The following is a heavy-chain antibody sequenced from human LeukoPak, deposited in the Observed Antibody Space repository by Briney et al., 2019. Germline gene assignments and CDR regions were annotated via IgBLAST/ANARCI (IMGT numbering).Heavy chain of an antibody. CDR3: ARGAVAAAGMGPWFDP. V-gene: IGHV4-34*01. CDR1: GGSFSGYY. CDR2: INHSGST. Sequence: SETLSLTCAVYGGSFSGYYWSWIRQPPGKGLEGIGEINHSGSTNYNPSLKSRVTISVDTSKNQFSLKLSSVTAADTAVYYCARGAVAAAGMGPWFDPWGQGTLVTVSS. J-gene: IGHJ5*02. D-gene: IGHD6-13*01.